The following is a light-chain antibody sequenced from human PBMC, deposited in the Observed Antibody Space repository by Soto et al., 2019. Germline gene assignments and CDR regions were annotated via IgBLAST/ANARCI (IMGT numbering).Light chain of an antibody. CDR3: CSYVGSSPPL. CDR1: SSDVGSFNL. V-gene: IGLV2-23*01. J-gene: IGLJ2*01. Sequence: QSALTQPASVSGSPGQSITISCTGTSSDVGSFNLVSWYQHHPGKAPKLIIYEGNKWPSGISSRFSGSMSGNTASLTIVGLQAEDEADYYCCSYVGSSPPLFGGGTKLTVL. CDR2: EGN.